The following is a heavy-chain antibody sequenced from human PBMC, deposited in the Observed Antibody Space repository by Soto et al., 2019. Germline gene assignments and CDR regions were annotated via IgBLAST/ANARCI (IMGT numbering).Heavy chain of an antibody. CDR1: GDSVSSNSAA. D-gene: IGHD3-10*01. CDR2: TYYRSKWYN. Sequence: KQSPTLSLTCAISGDSVSSNSAAWNWIRQSPSRGLEWLGRTYYRSKWYNDYAVSVKSRITINPDTSKNQFSLQLNSVTPEDTAVYYCARDRATYYYGSGASDWFDPWGQGTLVTVSS. J-gene: IGHJ5*02. CDR3: ARDRATYYYGSGASDWFDP. V-gene: IGHV6-1*01.